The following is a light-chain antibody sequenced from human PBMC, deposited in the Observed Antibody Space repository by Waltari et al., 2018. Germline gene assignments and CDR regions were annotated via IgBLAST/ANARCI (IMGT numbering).Light chain of an antibody. CDR1: QSVGRY. CDR3: QKYVNLPAT. J-gene: IGKJ1*01. Sequence: EIVLTQSPGPLSLSPGERATLYCRASQSVGRYLAWYQQKPGQAPRLLIYDASTRATGIPDRFSGSGSGTDFSLTISRLESEDFAVYYCQKYVNLPATFGQGTKVEIK. V-gene: IGKV3-20*01. CDR2: DAS.